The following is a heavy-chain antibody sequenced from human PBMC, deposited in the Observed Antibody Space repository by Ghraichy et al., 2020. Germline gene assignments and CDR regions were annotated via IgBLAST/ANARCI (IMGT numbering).Heavy chain of an antibody. CDR3: ARVAFSVMGERDAFDI. CDR1: GYTFTSYD. J-gene: IGHJ3*02. V-gene: IGHV1-8*01. Sequence: ASVKVSCKASGYTFTSYDINWVRQATGQGLEWMGWMNPNSGNTGYAQKFQGRVTMTRNTSISTAYMELSSLRSEDTAVYYCARVAFSVMGERDAFDIWGQGTMVTVSS. CDR2: MNPNSGNT. D-gene: IGHD3-16*02.